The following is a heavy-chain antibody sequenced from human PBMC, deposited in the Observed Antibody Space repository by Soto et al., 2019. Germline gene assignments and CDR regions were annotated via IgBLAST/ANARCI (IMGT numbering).Heavy chain of an antibody. D-gene: IGHD2-15*01. V-gene: IGHV4-39*01. J-gene: IGHJ6*03. CDR2: IYHSGST. Sequence: SETLSLTCTVSGGSIDSGSYFWGWIRQPPGKGLEWIGEIYHSGSTNYNPSLKSRVTISVDTSKNQFSLKLSSVTAADTAVYYCARPYCSGGSCYSGVYYYYMDVWGKGTTVTVSS. CDR1: GGSIDSGSYF. CDR3: ARPYCSGGSCYSGVYYYYMDV.